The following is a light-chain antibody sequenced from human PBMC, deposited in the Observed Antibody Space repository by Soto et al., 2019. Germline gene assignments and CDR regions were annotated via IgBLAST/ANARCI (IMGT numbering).Light chain of an antibody. Sequence: QSVLTQPASVSGSPGQSITISCTGTSSDVGGYNYVSWYQQHPGKAPKLMIYEVSNRPSGVSNRFSGSKSGNTASLTISGLQAEDEADYYCSSYTSRSTLVFGGGTTVTVL. J-gene: IGLJ2*01. V-gene: IGLV2-14*01. CDR3: SSYTSRSTLV. CDR1: SSDVGGYNY. CDR2: EVS.